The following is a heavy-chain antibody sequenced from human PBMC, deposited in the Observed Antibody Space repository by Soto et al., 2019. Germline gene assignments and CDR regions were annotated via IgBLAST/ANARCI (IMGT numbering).Heavy chain of an antibody. V-gene: IGHV1-2*02. Sequence: ASVKVSCKASGYTFTGYYMHWVRQAPGQGLEWMGWINPNSGGTNYAQTFQGRVTMTRDTSISTAYMELSRLRSDDTAVYYCARDDLDGVYYYDRSGDYPCDYWGQGTLVTVSS. D-gene: IGHD3-22*01. J-gene: IGHJ4*02. CDR1: GYTFTGYY. CDR3: ARDDLDGVYYYDRSGDYPCDY. CDR2: INPNSGGT.